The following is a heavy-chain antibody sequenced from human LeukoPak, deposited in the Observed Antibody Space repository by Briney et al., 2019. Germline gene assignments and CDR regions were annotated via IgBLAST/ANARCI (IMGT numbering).Heavy chain of an antibody. V-gene: IGHV3-30*03. CDR1: GFTFSSYG. D-gene: IGHD5-18*01. CDR2: ISYDGSNK. Sequence: PGGSLRLSCAASGFTFSSYGMHWVRQAPGKGLEWVAVISYDGSNKYYADSVKGRFTISRDNSKNTLYLQMNSLRAEDTAVYYCALDAPLVTWGQGTLVTVSS. CDR3: ALDAPLVT. J-gene: IGHJ5*02.